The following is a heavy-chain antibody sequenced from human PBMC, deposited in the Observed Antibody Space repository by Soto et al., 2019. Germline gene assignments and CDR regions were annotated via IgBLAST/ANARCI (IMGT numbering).Heavy chain of an antibody. CDR3: ARDGYGDYEGWFDP. CDR2: ISSSSGYI. D-gene: IGHD4-17*01. J-gene: IGHJ5*02. V-gene: IGHV3-21*01. CDR1: GFTFSSYS. Sequence: EVQLVESGGGLVKPGGSLRLSCAASGFTFSSYSMNWVRQAPGKGLEWVSSISSSSGYIYYADSVKGRFTISRDNAKNSLYLQMNSLRAEDTAVYYCARDGYGDYEGWFDPWGQGTLVTVSS.